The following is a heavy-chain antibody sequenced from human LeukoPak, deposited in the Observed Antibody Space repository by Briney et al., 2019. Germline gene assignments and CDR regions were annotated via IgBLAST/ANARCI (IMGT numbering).Heavy chain of an antibody. J-gene: IGHJ4*02. Sequence: ASVKVSCKASGYTFTSHYIHWVRQAPGQGLEWMGWISAYNGNTNYAQKLQGRVAMTTDTSTSTAYMELRSLRSDDTAVYYCASWDYYGSGSLDYWGQGTLVTVSS. CDR3: ASWDYYGSGSLDY. D-gene: IGHD3-10*01. V-gene: IGHV1-18*04. CDR2: ISAYNGNT. CDR1: GYTFTSHY.